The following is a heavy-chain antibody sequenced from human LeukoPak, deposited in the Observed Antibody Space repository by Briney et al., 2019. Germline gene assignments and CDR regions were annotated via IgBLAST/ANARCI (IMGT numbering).Heavy chain of an antibody. V-gene: IGHV3-7*03. J-gene: IGHJ3*02. CDR2: IKQDGSEK. CDR1: GFTFSSYW. D-gene: IGHD1-26*01. Sequence: GGSLRLSCAASGFTFSSYWMSWVRQAPGKGLEWVANIKQDGSEKYYVDSVKGRFTISRDNAKNSLYLQTNSLRAEDTAVYYCAKTLSGSYRDAFDIWGQGTMVTVSS. CDR3: AKTLSGSYRDAFDI.